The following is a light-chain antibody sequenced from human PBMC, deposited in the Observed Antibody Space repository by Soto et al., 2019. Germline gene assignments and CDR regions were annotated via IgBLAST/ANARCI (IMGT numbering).Light chain of an antibody. J-gene: IGLJ3*02. V-gene: IGLV2-14*01. CDR2: EVS. Sequence: QSALTQPASVSGSPGQSITISCTGTSSDVGGYNYVSWYQHHPGKAPKLMIYEVSNRPSGVSDRFSGSRSGNTASLTISGLQAEDESDYYCISYTSSSNWVFGGGTKLTVL. CDR1: SSDVGGYNY. CDR3: ISYTSSSNWV.